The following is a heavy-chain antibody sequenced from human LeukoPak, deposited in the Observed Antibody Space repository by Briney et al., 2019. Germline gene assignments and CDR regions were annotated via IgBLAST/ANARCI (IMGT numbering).Heavy chain of an antibody. CDR3: ARRKGGSYFLYYFDY. V-gene: IGHV4-39*01. CDR1: GGSISSSSYY. J-gene: IGHJ4*02. D-gene: IGHD1-26*01. Sequence: PSETLSLTCAVSGGSISSSSYYWGWIRQPPGKGLEWIGSIYYSGSTYYNPSLKSRVTISVDTSKNQFSLKLSSVTAADTAGYYWARRKGGSYFLYYFDYWGQGILVTVSS. CDR2: IYYSGST.